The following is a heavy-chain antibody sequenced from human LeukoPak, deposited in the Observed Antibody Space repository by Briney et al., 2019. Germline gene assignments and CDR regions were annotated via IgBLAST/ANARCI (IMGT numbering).Heavy chain of an antibody. V-gene: IGHV3-30*18. CDR3: AKGRRVNYYGSGSFDY. J-gene: IGHJ4*02. CDR1: GFTFSAYG. CDR2: ISYDGSNK. D-gene: IGHD3-10*01. Sequence: GGSLRLSCAASGFTFSAYGMHWVRQAPGKGLEWVAVISYDGSNKYYTDSMKGRFTISRDNSKNTLYLQMNSLRAEDTAVYYCAKGRRVNYYGSGSFDYWGQGTLVTVSS.